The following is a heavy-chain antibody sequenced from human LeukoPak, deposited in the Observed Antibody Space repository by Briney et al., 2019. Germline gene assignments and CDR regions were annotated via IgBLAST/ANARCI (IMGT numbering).Heavy chain of an antibody. J-gene: IGHJ6*03. CDR3: ARALRGIATAGSQYYYYMGV. CDR1: GYTFTSYD. V-gene: IGHV1-8*03. D-gene: IGHD6-13*01. Sequence: ASVKVSCKASGYTFTSYDINWVRQATGQGLEWMGWMNPNSGNTGYAQKFQGRVTITRNTSITTAYMELSSLRSEDTAVYYCARALRGIATAGSQYYYYMGVWGKGTTITVSS. CDR2: MNPNSGNT.